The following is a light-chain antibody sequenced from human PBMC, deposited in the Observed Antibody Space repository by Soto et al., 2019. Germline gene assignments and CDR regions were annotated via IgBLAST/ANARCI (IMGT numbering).Light chain of an antibody. V-gene: IGKV2-28*01. CDR2: LGS. CDR1: QSLLHSNGYNY. CDR3: MQALQSPYT. J-gene: IGKJ2*01. Sequence: DIVMTQSPLSLPVTPGEPASISCRSSQSLLHSNGYNYLDWYLQKPGQSPQLLICLGSNRASCVPDRFSGSGSGTDFTLQISRVEAEDVGVYYCMQALQSPYTFGQGTKLEIK.